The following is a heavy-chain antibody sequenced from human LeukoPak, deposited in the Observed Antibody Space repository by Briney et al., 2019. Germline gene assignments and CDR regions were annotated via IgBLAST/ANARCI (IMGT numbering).Heavy chain of an antibody. J-gene: IGHJ4*02. D-gene: IGHD3-9*01. CDR1: GFTFSTYA. CDR3: ARDSLRYLDY. V-gene: IGHV3-21*01. Sequence: GGSLRLSCAASGFTFSTYAVNWVRQAPGKGLEWVSSISSSSSYIYYADSVKGRFTISRDNAKNSLYLQMNSLRAENTAVYYCARDSLRYLDYWGQGTLVTVSS. CDR2: ISSSSSYI.